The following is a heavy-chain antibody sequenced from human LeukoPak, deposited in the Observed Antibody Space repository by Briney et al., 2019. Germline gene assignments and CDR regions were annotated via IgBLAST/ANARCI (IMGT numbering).Heavy chain of an antibody. J-gene: IGHJ2*01. CDR2: MNPNSGNT. V-gene: IGHV1-8*01. D-gene: IGHD5/OR15-5a*01. CDR1: GYTFISYD. CDR3: ARAVRGAVSRNRYFDL. Sequence: GASVKVSCKASGYTFISYDINWVRQATGQGLEWMGWMNPNSGNTGYAQKFQGRVTMTRNTSISTAYMELSSLRSEDTAVYYCARAVRGAVSRNRYFDLWGRGTLVTVSS.